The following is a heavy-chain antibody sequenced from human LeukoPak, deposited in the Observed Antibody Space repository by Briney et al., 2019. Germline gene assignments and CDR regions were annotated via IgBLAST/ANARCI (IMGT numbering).Heavy chain of an antibody. J-gene: IGHJ6*02. Sequence: GGSLRLSCAASGFTFSDYYMSWIRQAPGKGLEWVSHISSSGSTIYYADSVKGRFTISRDNAKNSLYLQMNSLRAEDTAVYYCARARVAVLRFLEWSPGMDVWGQGTTVTVSS. CDR1: GFTFSDYY. CDR2: ISSSGSTI. D-gene: IGHD3-3*01. CDR3: ARARVAVLRFLEWSPGMDV. V-gene: IGHV3-11*01.